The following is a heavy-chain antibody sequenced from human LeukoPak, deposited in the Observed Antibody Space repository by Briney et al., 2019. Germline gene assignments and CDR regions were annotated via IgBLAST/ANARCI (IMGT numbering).Heavy chain of an antibody. CDR1: GFTFTSYG. D-gene: IGHD3-10*01. J-gene: IGHJ4*02. V-gene: IGHV3-30*02. CDR3: AREYYDSGSYSGNFDY. CDR2: IRYDGSDT. Sequence: GGSLRLSCAASGFTFTSYGIHWVRQAPGKGLEWVSFIRYDGSDTYYADSVKGRFTISRDNSKNTLYLQMNSLRVEDAAVYYCAREYYDSGSYSGNFDYWGQGTLVTVSS.